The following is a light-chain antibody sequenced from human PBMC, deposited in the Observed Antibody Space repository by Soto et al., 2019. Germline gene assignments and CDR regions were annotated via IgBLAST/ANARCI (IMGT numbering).Light chain of an antibody. V-gene: IGKV1-5*03. J-gene: IGKJ5*01. CDR1: QSIRTW. CDR2: RAS. CDR3: QQYDSFPIT. Sequence: DIHMTQSPSTLSASIGDSVTITCRASQSIRTWLAWHQQKPGKAPNLLIYRASSLGSGVSSRFSGSGSGTEFTLTISSLQPGDFATYYCQQYDSFPITFGQGTRLEIK.